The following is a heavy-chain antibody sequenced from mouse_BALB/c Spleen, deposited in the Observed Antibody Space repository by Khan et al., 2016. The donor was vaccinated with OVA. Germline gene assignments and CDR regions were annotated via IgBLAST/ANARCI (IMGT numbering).Heavy chain of an antibody. CDR1: GYSITSDYA. D-gene: IGHD1-1*01. Sequence: EVQLQQSGPGLVKPSQSLSLTCTVTGYSITSDYAWNWIRQFPGNKLEWMGYISYSGSNSYNPSLRSRITITRDTSKNQFFLQLNSVTTDDTATFYCARQNYYGYAMDYWGQGTSVTVSS. CDR3: ARQNYYGYAMDY. CDR2: ISYSGSN. J-gene: IGHJ4*01. V-gene: IGHV3-2*02.